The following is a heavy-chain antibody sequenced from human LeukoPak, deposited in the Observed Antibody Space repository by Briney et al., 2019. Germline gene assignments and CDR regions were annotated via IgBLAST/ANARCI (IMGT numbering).Heavy chain of an antibody. CDR1: GYSISSGYY. CDR3: ARRSSIAARPFDY. Sequence: SETLSLTCAVSGYSISSGYYWGWIRQPPGKGREWIGSIYHSGSTYYNQSLKSRVTISVDTSKNQFSLKLSSVTAADTAVYYCARRSSIAARPFDYWGQGTLVTVSS. CDR2: IYHSGST. D-gene: IGHD6-6*01. V-gene: IGHV4-38-2*01. J-gene: IGHJ4*02.